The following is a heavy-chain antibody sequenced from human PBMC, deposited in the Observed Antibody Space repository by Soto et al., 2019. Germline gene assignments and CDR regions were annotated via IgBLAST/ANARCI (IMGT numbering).Heavy chain of an antibody. V-gene: IGHV2-26*01. Sequence: KESGPVLVKPRETLTLTCTVSGFSLSNARMGVSWIRQPPGKALEWLAHIFSNDEKSYSTSLKSRLTISKDTSKSQVVLTMTNMDPVDTATYYCARIGGYSYGNNWFDPWGQGTLVTVSS. CDR2: IFSNDEK. CDR3: ARIGGYSYGNNWFDP. D-gene: IGHD5-18*01. CDR1: GFSLSNARMG. J-gene: IGHJ5*02.